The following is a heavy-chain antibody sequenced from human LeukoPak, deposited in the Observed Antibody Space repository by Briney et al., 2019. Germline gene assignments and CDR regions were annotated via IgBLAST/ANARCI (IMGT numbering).Heavy chain of an antibody. J-gene: IGHJ4*01. CDR1: GCTFSSYA. CDR2: IIPIIGTA. D-gene: IGHD6-19*01. V-gene: IGHV1-69*01. Sequence: SVKVSCKASGCTFSSYAISWVRQAPGQGLEWMGGIIPIIGTANYAQKFQGRVTITAHESTSTAYWEPRRLRCDDTAVYYCARAYNSDCDVQGNYFEYSGDGTLGSVS. CDR3: ARAYNSDCDVQGNYFEY.